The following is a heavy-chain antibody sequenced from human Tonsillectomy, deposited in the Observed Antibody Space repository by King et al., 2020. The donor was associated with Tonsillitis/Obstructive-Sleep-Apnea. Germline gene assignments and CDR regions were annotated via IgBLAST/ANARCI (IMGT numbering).Heavy chain of an antibody. CDR2: IDPSDSYT. Sequence: VPLVASCAAVQPPGESLRLSCPGSGSRFTSYWIRWVRPMPGPGLEWMGRIDPSDSYTHYSPSFHGHVPLSADQSIRTAYLQWSSLKAPDTAIYYCARRTGVTSDYWGQGTLVTVSS. D-gene: IGHD4-17*01. J-gene: IGHJ4*02. V-gene: IGHV5-10-1*01. CDR3: ARRTGVTSDY. CDR1: GSRFTSYW.